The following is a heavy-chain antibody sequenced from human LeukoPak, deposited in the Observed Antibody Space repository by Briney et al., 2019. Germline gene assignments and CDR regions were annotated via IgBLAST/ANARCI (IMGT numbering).Heavy chain of an antibody. CDR3: ARGPRSRGYCSSTSCYYYYYMDV. CDR1: GRSFSGYY. J-gene: IGHJ6*03. CDR2: INHSGST. V-gene: IGHV4-34*01. D-gene: IGHD2-2*01. Sequence: IPSETLSLTCAVYGRSFSGYYWSWIRQPPGKGLEWIGEINHSGSTSYNPSLKSRVTISVDTSKNQFSLKLRSVTAADTAVYYCARGPRSRGYCSSTSCYYYYYMDVWGKGTTVTVSS.